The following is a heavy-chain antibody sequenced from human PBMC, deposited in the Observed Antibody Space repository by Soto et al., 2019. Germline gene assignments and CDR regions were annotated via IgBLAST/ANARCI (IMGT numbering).Heavy chain of an antibody. V-gene: IGHV3-23*01. Sequence: EVQVLESGGGLVQPGGSLRLSCAASGFTFSTYAMSWVRQAPGKGLEWVSGISGSGGSTYYADSVKGRFTISRDNSKKTLFLQMSSLRGEDTAVYFCAKDGEAAGMGYFDLWGRGTLVTVSS. CDR3: AKDGEAAGMGYFDL. CDR1: GFTFSTYA. CDR2: ISGSGGST. D-gene: IGHD6-13*01. J-gene: IGHJ2*01.